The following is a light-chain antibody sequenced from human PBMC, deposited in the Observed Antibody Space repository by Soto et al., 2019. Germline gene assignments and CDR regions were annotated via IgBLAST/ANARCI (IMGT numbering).Light chain of an antibody. CDR1: QSGNSNY. Sequence: EIVLMQSPGTLSLSPGEGATLSCRASQSGNSNYLAWYQQKPGQAPTVLIFDTSRRATGVRDSFSGSGSGTDFTLTISILEPDDFAVCYGQQDGSSQFTVGPGTNVNIK. CDR2: DTS. CDR3: QQDGSSQFT. J-gene: IGKJ3*01. V-gene: IGKV3-20*01.